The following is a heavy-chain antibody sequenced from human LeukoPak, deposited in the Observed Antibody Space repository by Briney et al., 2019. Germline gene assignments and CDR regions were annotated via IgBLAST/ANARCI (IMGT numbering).Heavy chain of an antibody. CDR3: AKSHRGHCSTTTCDDEGDY. CDR2: ISSGGDNT. D-gene: IGHD2-2*01. Sequence: GGSLRLSCAASGFTFSSYWMSWVRQAPGKGLEWVSSISSGGDNTYYADSVRGRFTISRDNSKNTLYLQLNSLRAEDTAVYYCAKSHRGHCSTTTCDDEGDYWGQGTLVTVSS. V-gene: IGHV3-23*01. CDR1: GFTFSSYW. J-gene: IGHJ4*02.